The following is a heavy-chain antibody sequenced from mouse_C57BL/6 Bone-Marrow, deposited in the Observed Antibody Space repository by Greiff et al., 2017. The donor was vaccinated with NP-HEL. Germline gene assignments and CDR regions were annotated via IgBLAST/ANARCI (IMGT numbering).Heavy chain of an antibody. CDR2: INPNNGGT. J-gene: IGHJ1*03. CDR1: GYTFTDYY. D-gene: IGHD2-3*01. CDR3: ARLYDGYPYFDV. V-gene: IGHV1-26*01. Sequence: VQLQQSGPELVKPGASVKISCKASGYTFTDYYMNWVKQSHGKSLEWIGDINPNNGGTSYNQKFKGKATLTVDKSSSTAYMELRSLTSEDSALYYCARLYDGYPYFDVWGTGTTVTVSS.